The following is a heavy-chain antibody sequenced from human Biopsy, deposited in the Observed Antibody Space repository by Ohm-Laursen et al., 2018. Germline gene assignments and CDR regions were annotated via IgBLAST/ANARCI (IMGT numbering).Heavy chain of an antibody. CDR2: INHRGRS. Sequence: GTLSLTCEVSGESFSDYYWSWIRQSPGKGLEWIGEINHRGRSSYSPSLQSRVTISVDASKNQFSLNMKSVTAAETAVYFCAREGGGLLPIRLTDFWGPGMMVTVSS. J-gene: IGHJ4*02. CDR3: AREGGGLLPIRLTDF. D-gene: IGHD1-26*01. CDR1: GESFSDYY. V-gene: IGHV4-34*01.